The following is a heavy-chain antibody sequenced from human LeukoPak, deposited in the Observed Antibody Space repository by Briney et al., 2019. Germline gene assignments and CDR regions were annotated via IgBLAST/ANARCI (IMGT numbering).Heavy chain of an antibody. CDR1: GFTFSRYW. CDR3: AKAANSGWYYFDY. Sequence: GGSLRLSCAASGFTFSRYWMTWVRQAPGKGLEWVAVISYDGSNKYYADSVKGRFTISRDNSKNTLYLQMNSLRAEDTAVYYCAKAANSGWYYFDYWGQGTLVTVSS. V-gene: IGHV3-30*18. J-gene: IGHJ4*02. CDR2: ISYDGSNK. D-gene: IGHD6-19*01.